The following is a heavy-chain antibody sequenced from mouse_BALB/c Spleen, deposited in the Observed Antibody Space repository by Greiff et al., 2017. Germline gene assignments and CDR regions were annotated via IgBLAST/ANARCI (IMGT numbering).Heavy chain of an antibody. Sequence: EVNLVESGGGLVKLGGSLKLSCAASGFTFSSYYMSWVRQTPEKRLELVAAINSNGGSTYYPDTVKGRFTISRDNAKNTLYLQMSSLKSEDTALYYCARHDSYYFDYWGQGTTLTVSS. CDR3: ARHDSYYFDY. V-gene: IGHV5-6-2*01. J-gene: IGHJ2*01. CDR1: GFTFSSYY. D-gene: IGHD2-13*01. CDR2: INSNGGST.